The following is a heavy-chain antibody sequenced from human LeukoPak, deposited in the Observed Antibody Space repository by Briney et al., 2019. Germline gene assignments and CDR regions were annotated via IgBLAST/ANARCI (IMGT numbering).Heavy chain of an antibody. Sequence: PGGSLRLSCAASGFTFSSYAMSWVRQAPGKGLEWVSAISGSGGSTYYADSVKGRFTISRDNSKNTLFLQMNSLRAEDTAVYYCAKMGEGFLEWLSILFDYWGQGTLVTVSS. CDR3: AKMGEGFLEWLSILFDY. CDR2: ISGSGGST. CDR1: GFTFSSYA. J-gene: IGHJ4*02. D-gene: IGHD3-3*01. V-gene: IGHV3-23*01.